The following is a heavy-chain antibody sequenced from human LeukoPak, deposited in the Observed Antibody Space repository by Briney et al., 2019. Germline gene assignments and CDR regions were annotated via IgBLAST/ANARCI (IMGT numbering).Heavy chain of an antibody. J-gene: IGHJ4*02. Sequence: GGSLRLSCAASGFTFSSYTMNWVRQAPGKGLEWISCFGISGTTYYADSVKGRFTISRDNAENSLFPQMNTLRAEDTAVYYCARGAGPYGDYRDYWGQGTLVTVSS. CDR2: FGISGTT. CDR1: GFTFSSYT. CDR3: ARGAGPYGDYRDY. D-gene: IGHD4-17*01. V-gene: IGHV3-48*01.